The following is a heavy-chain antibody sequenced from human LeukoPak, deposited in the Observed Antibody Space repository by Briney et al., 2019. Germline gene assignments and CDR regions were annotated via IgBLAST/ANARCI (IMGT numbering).Heavy chain of an antibody. Sequence: ASVKVSCKASGYTFTGYYMHWVRQAPGQGLEWMGRINPNSGGTNYAQKFQGRVTMTRDTSTSTVYIELSSLRSEDTAVYYCARGPLLEWLLAWEKKYYFDYWGQGTLVTVSS. CDR3: ARGPLLEWLLAWEKKYYFDY. V-gene: IGHV1-2*06. D-gene: IGHD3-3*01. CDR2: INPNSGGT. CDR1: GYTFTGYY. J-gene: IGHJ4*02.